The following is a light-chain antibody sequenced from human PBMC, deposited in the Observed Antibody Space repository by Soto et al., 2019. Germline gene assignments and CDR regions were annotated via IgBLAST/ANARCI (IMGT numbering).Light chain of an antibody. CDR3: SSYTIISTLYA. Sequence: QSALTQPASVSGSPGQSITISCTGTNSDVGGYNYVSWYQQHPGKAPELMIYEVSHRPSGVSNRFSGSKSDNTASLTISGLQAEDEADYYCSSYTIISTLYAFGTGTNVTVL. CDR2: EVS. J-gene: IGLJ1*01. CDR1: NSDVGGYNY. V-gene: IGLV2-14*01.